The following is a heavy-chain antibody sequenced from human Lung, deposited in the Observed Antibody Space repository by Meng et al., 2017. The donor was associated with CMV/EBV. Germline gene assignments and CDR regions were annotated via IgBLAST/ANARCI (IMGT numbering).Heavy chain of an antibody. CDR3: ARGGGGGDLLYYYYGMDV. J-gene: IGHJ6*02. V-gene: IGHV3-53*01. D-gene: IGHD2-21*02. CDR2: IYSGGIT. Sequence: GGSXRLXCAASALTVSSNYMSWVRQAPGKGLDWVSVIYSGGITYYAGSVKGRFTISRDNSKNTRYLQMNRLRAEDTAVYYCARGGGGGDLLYYYYGMDVWXQGTTVTVPS. CDR1: ALTVSSNY.